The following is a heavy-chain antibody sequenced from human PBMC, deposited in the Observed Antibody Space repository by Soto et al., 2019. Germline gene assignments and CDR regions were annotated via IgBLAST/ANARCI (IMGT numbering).Heavy chain of an antibody. J-gene: IGHJ4*02. D-gene: IGHD5-18*01. CDR3: ARVGGYSYGGVDY. CDR2: INTSGGST. V-gene: IGHV1-46*01. CDR1: GYTFTGNY. Sequence: ASVKVSCKASGYTFTGNYMHWVRQAPGQGLEWMGIINTSGGSTTYAQKFQGRVTMTRDTSTSTVYMELSSLRSEDTAVYYCARVGGYSYGGVDYWGQGTLVTVSS.